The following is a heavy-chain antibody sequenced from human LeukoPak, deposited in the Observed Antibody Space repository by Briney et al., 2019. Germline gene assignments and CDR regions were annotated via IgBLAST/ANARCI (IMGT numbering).Heavy chain of an antibody. CDR3: AREVSSDSSSWYLCPWFDP. Sequence: PSETLSLTCAVYGGSFSGYYWSWIRQPPGKGLEWIGEINHSGSTNYNPSLKSRVTISVDTSKNRFSLQLNSVTPEDTAVYYCAREVSSDSSSWYLCPWFDPWGQGTLVTVSS. CDR2: INHSGST. D-gene: IGHD6-13*01. V-gene: IGHV4-34*01. CDR1: GGSFSGYY. J-gene: IGHJ5*02.